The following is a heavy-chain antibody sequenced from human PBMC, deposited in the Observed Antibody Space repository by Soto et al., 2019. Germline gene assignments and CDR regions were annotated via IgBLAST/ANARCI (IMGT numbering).Heavy chain of an antibody. CDR1: EFTFSSYA. CDR3: AHTRWFNGSGFSHFDY. Sequence: GGSLRLSCAASEFTFSSYAMSWVRQAPGKGLEWVSGISGSGGSTYYADSVKGRFTISRDNSKNMLYLQMNSLRVEDTATYSCAHTRWFNGSGFSHFDYWGQGILVTVSS. D-gene: IGHD3-22*01. J-gene: IGHJ4*02. V-gene: IGHV3-23*01. CDR2: ISGSGGST.